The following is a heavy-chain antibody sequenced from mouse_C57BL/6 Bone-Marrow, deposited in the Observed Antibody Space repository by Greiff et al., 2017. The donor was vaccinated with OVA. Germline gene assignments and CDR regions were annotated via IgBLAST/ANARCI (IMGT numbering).Heavy chain of an antibody. J-gene: IGHJ2*01. V-gene: IGHV3-1*01. Sequence: EVMLVESGPGMVKPSQSLSLTCTVTGYSITSGYDWHWLRHFPGNKLEWMGYISYSGSTNYNPSLKSRISITHDTSKNHFFLKLNSVTTEDTASYYCARELRFYYFDYWGQGTTLTVSS. CDR3: ARELRFYYFDY. CDR2: ISYSGST. CDR1: GYSITSGYD. D-gene: IGHD1-1*01.